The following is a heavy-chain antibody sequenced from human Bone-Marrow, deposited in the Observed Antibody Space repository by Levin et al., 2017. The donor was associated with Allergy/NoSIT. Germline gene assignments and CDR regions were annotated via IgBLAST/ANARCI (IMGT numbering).Heavy chain of an antibody. CDR3: SRGRYVAGAAG. CDR2: IHHSGST. Sequence: SETLSLTCTVSGYSITNDYYWGWIRQPPGKGLQWIGSIHHSGSTSYNPSLNTRVIISRDTSKNQFSLNLSSVTAADTAVYYCSRGRYVAGAAGWGQGTLVTVSS. V-gene: IGHV4-38-2*02. J-gene: IGHJ4*02. D-gene: IGHD2-15*01. CDR1: GYSITNDYY.